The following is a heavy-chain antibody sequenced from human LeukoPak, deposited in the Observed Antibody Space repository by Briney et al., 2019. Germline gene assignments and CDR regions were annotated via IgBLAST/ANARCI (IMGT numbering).Heavy chain of an antibody. CDR1: GYTFTSYA. Sequence: ASVKVSCKASGYTFTSYAMHWVRQAPGQRLEWMGWINAGNGNTKYSQKFQGRVTITRDTSASTAYMELSSLRSEDTAVYYCARDLSGRDSSGYYSGYYYGMDVWGQGTTVTVSS. D-gene: IGHD3-22*01. V-gene: IGHV1-3*01. J-gene: IGHJ6*02. CDR2: INAGNGNT. CDR3: ARDLSGRDSSGYYSGYYYGMDV.